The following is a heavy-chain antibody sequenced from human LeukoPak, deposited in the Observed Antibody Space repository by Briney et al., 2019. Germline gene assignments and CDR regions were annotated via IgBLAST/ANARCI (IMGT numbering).Heavy chain of an antibody. CDR3: ARLHQLTGTTPPSGLDV. CDR2: IYYSGST. Sequence: SETLSLTCTVSGGSTSSYYWSWIRQPPGEGLEWIGYIYYSGSTNYNPSLKSRVTISVDTSKNQFSLKLSSVTAADTAVYYCARLHQLTGTTPPSGLDVWGQGTTVTVSS. CDR1: GGSTSSYY. J-gene: IGHJ6*02. V-gene: IGHV4-59*01. D-gene: IGHD1-20*01.